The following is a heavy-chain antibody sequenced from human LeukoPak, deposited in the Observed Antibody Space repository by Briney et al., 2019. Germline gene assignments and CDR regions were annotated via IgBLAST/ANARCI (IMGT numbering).Heavy chain of an antibody. CDR2: INPNSGDT. Sequence: ASVKVSCKASGYTFTGYYMHWVRQAPGQGLEWMGWINPNSGDTNYAQNFQGRVTMTRDTSISTAYLELSRLRSDDTAVYYCARESYCSTPSCSHDYWGQGTLVTVSS. J-gene: IGHJ4*02. V-gene: IGHV1-2*02. CDR3: ARESYCSTPSCSHDY. D-gene: IGHD2-2*01. CDR1: GYTFTGYY.